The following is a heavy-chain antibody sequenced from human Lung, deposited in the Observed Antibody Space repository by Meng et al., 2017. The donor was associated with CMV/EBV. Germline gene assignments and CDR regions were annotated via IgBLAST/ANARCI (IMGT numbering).Heavy chain of an antibody. CDR1: GFTFSNYD. Sequence: GESLKISCAASGFTFSNYDMHWVRQAPGKGLEWVSSIDISDDTYYLGAVRGRFTISRENAKKSLYLQMKSMIAGDTAVYYCARGRLYDSSSGYSHHDNVELWGQGTMVTF. CDR2: IDISDDT. CDR3: ARGRLYDSSSGYSHHDNVEL. D-gene: IGHD3-3*01. V-gene: IGHV3-13*01. J-gene: IGHJ3*01.